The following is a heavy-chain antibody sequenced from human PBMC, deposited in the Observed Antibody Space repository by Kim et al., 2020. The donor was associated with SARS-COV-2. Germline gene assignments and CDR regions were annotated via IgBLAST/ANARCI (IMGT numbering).Heavy chain of an antibody. CDR2: MSSSGDST. D-gene: IGHD6-13*01. CDR3: AKSWSGWYYFGY. J-gene: IGHJ4*02. V-gene: IGHV3-23*01. Sequence: GGSLRLSCAASGFTFSSYAISWVRQAPGTGLEWVSAMSSSGDSTTYADSVKGRFTISRDNSKNTLYLQMNSLRAEDTALYYCAKSWSGWYYFGYWGQGTLVTVSS. CDR1: GFTFSSYA.